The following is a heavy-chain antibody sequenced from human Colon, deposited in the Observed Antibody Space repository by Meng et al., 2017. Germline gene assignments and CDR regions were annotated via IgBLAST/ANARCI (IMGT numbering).Heavy chain of an antibody. J-gene: IGHJ4*02. CDR1: GTSISRSNW. CDR3: ARENDSGNSYDH. D-gene: IGHD3-10*01. V-gene: IGHV4-4*03. CDR2: IYHIGST. Sequence: QVQLQESGPGQWKPPGTLSLTCAVSGTSISRSNWWTWVRQAPGKGLEWIGEIYHIGSTNYNPSLKSRVTILVDESKNEFSLKLTSVTAADTAVYYCARENDSGNSYDHWGRGTLVTVSS.